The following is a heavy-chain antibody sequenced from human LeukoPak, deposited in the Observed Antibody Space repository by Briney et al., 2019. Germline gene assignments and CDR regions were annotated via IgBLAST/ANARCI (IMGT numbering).Heavy chain of an antibody. Sequence: SETLSLTCTVSGGSISSYYWSWIRQPPGKGLEWIGYIYYSGNTYYNASLKSQVSISIDTSKNQFSLKLSSVTAADTAVYYCARGQRGSSWSHYYYYYMDVWGKGTTVTVSS. J-gene: IGHJ6*03. CDR2: IYYSGNT. CDR1: GGSISSYY. V-gene: IGHV4-59*04. D-gene: IGHD6-13*01. CDR3: ARGQRGSSWSHYYYYYMDV.